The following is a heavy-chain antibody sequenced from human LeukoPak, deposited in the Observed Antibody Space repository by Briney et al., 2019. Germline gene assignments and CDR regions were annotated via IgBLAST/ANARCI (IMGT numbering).Heavy chain of an antibody. D-gene: IGHD1-20*01. CDR2: ISSGSRTI. J-gene: IGHJ4*02. Sequence: GGSLRPSCAASGFTFGSYSMNWVRQAPGKGLKWISYISSGSRTIYYAGSVEGRFTVSRDNAKNSLYLQMRSLGAEDTAVYYCARESITGHRDFDYWGQGTLVTVSS. CDR3: ARESITGHRDFDY. V-gene: IGHV3-48*01. CDR1: GFTFGSYS.